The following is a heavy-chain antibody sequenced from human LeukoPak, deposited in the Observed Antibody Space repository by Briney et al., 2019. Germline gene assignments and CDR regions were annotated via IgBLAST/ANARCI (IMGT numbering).Heavy chain of an antibody. D-gene: IGHD6-13*01. CDR1: GFTFSNYW. CDR2: IKQDGSDI. J-gene: IGHJ4*02. Sequence: GGSLRLSCAASGFTFSNYWMSWVRQAPGKGLEWVANIKQDGSDIYYVDSVKGRFTISRDNAKNSLYLQMNSLRAEDTAVYYCASEPGIAAAAIDYWGQGTLVTVSS. CDR3: ASEPGIAAAAIDY. V-gene: IGHV3-7*01.